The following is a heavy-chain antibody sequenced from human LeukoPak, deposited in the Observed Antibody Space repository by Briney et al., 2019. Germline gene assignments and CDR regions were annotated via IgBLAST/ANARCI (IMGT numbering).Heavy chain of an antibody. Sequence: GGSLRLSCAASGFTFSSYAMSWVRQAPGKGLEWVSTFSGSGGNTYYADSVKGRFTISRDNSKNTLYLQMNSLRAEDTAVYYCAKVPQDYYYYGMDVWGQGTTVTVSS. V-gene: IGHV3-23*01. CDR3: AKVPQDYYYYGMDV. J-gene: IGHJ6*02. CDR1: GFTFSSYA. CDR2: FSGSGGNT.